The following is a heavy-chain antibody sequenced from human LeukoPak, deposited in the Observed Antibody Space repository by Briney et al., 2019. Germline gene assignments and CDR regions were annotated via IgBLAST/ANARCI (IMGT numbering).Heavy chain of an antibody. V-gene: IGHV3-53*01. CDR3: ARGRTRGYFDY. Sequence: GGSLRLSCAASGFTVSSNYMSWVRQAPGKGLEWVPVIYSGGSTYYADSVKGRFTISRDNTKNTLYLQMNSLRAEDTAVYYCARGRTRGYFDYWGQGTLVTVSS. D-gene: IGHD1/OR15-1a*01. J-gene: IGHJ4*02. CDR2: IYSGGST. CDR1: GFTVSSNY.